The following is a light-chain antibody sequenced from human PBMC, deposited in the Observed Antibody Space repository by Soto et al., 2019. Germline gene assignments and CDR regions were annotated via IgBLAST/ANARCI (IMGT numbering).Light chain of an antibody. V-gene: IGKV3-11*01. CDR3: QQRNNWPLT. CDR2: DAS. J-gene: IGKJ4*01. CDR1: QSISSY. Sequence: DIVMTQSPLSLPVTPGEPASISCRASQSISSYLAWFQQKPGQAPRLLIYDASNRATGIPARFSGSGSGTDFTLTISRLEPEDFAVYYCQQRNNWPLTFGGGTKVDIK.